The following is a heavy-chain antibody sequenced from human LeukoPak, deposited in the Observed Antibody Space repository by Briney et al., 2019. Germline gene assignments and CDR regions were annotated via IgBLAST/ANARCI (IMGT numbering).Heavy chain of an antibody. CDR1: GGSISSSSYY. CDR2: IYYSGST. CDR3: ARVGGIVGATFFDY. J-gene: IGHJ4*02. D-gene: IGHD1-26*01. Sequence: SETLSLTCTVSGGSISSSSYYWGWIRQPPGKGLEWIGSIYYSGSTYYNPSLKSRVTISVDKSKNQFSLKLSSVTAADTAVYYCARVGGIVGATFFDYWGQGTLVTVSS. V-gene: IGHV4-39*07.